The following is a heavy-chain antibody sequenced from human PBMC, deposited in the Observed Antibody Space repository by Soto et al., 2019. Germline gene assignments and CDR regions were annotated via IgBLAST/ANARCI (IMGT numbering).Heavy chain of an antibody. J-gene: IGHJ6*02. D-gene: IGHD6-13*01. CDR2: ISAYNGNT. V-gene: IGHV1-18*04. Sequence: ASVKVSCKASGYTFTSYGISWVRQAPGQGLEWMGWISAYNGNTNYAQKLQGRVTMTTDTSTSTAYMELRSLRSDDTAVYYCAGELIIAAAGNYYYYGMDVWGQGTTVTVSS. CDR1: GYTFTSYG. CDR3: AGELIIAAAGNYYYYGMDV.